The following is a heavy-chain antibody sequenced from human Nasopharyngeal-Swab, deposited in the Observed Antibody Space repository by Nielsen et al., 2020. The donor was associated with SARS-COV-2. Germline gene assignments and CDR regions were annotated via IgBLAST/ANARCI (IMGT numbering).Heavy chain of an antibody. CDR3: ARDVVVVAAFYYYYYGMDV. CDR1: GFTFSSYG. CDR2: IWYDGSNK. Sequence: LSLTGAASGFTFSSYGMHWVRQAPGKGLEWVAVIWYDGSNKYYADSVKGRFTISRDNSKNTLYLQMNSLRAEDTAVYYCARDVVVVAAFYYYYYGMDVWGQGTTVTVSS. V-gene: IGHV3-33*01. J-gene: IGHJ6*02. D-gene: IGHD2-15*01.